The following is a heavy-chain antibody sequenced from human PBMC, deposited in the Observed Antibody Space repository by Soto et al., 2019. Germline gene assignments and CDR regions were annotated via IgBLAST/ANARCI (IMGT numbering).Heavy chain of an antibody. J-gene: IGHJ4*02. CDR1: GGSISSYY. D-gene: IGHD2-15*01. Sequence: ETLSLTCTVSGGSISSYYWSWIRQPPGKGLEWIGYIYYSGSTNYNPSLKSRVTISVDTSKNQFSLKLSSVTAADTAVYYCARELLGYCSGGSCPYYFDYWGQGTLVTVS. CDR3: ARELLGYCSGGSCPYYFDY. V-gene: IGHV4-59*01. CDR2: IYYSGST.